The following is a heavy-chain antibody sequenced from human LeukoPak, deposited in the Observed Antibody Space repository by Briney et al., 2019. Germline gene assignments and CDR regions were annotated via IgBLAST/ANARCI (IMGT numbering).Heavy chain of an antibody. V-gene: IGHV4-59*08. CDR1: GGSISSYY. Sequence: SETLSLTCTVSGGSISSYYWSWIRQPPGKGLEWIGYIYYSGSTNYNPSLKSRVTISVDTSKNQFSLKLSSVTAADTAVYYCARHLSWFGELFPGAFDIWGQGTMVTVSS. CDR3: ARHLSWFGELFPGAFDI. CDR2: IYYSGST. D-gene: IGHD3-10*01. J-gene: IGHJ3*02.